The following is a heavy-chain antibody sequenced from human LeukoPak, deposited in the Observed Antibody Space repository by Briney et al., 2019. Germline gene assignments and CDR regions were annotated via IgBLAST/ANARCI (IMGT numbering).Heavy chain of an antibody. J-gene: IGHJ4*02. CDR3: ARGRKDIVVVVAASLVFDY. D-gene: IGHD2-15*01. V-gene: IGHV1-2*02. CDR2: INPNSGGT. CDR1: GYTFTGYY. Sequence: GASVKVSCKASGYTFTGYYMHWVRQAPGQGLEWMGWINPNSGGTNYVQKFQGRVTMTRDTSISTAYMELSRLRSDDTAVYYCARGRKDIVVVVAASLVFDYWGQGTLVTVSS.